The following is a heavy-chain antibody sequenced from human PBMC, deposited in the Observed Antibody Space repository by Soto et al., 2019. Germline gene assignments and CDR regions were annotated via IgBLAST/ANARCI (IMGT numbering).Heavy chain of an antibody. CDR1: GFTFSSYA. Sequence: GGSLRLSCSASGFTFSSYAMHWVRQAPGKGLEYVSANSSNGGSTYYADSVKGRFTISRDNSKNTLYLQMSSPRAEDTAVYYCPLVGAIDYWGQGTLVTVSS. V-gene: IGHV3-64D*06. J-gene: IGHJ4*02. CDR2: NSSNGGST. CDR3: PLVGAIDY. D-gene: IGHD1-26*01.